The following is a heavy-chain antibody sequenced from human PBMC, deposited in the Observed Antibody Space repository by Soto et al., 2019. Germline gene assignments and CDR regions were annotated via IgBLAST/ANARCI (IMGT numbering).Heavy chain of an antibody. D-gene: IGHD6-13*01. CDR3: AIGGAAAARGWFDP. CDR2: IYYSGST. V-gene: IGHV4-59*01. J-gene: IGHJ5*02. CDR1: GGSITSYY. Sequence: SETLSLTCTVSGGSITSYYWSWIRQPPGKGLEWIGYIYYSGSTNYNPSLKSRVTISVDTSKNQLSLKLSYVTAADTAVYYCAIGGAAAARGWFDPWGQGTLGTVSS.